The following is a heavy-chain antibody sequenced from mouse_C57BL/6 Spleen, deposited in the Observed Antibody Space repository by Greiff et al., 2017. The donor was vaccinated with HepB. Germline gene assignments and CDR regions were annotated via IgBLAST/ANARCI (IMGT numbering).Heavy chain of an antibody. Sequence: QVQLQQPGAELVKPGASVKLSCKASGYTFTSYWMQWVKQRPGQGLEWIGEIDPSDSYTNYHQKFKGKATLTVDTSSSTAYMQLSSLTSEDSAVYYCARFDGLLGFAYWGQGTLVTVSA. J-gene: IGHJ3*01. CDR2: IDPSDSYT. CDR1: GYTFTSYW. D-gene: IGHD2-10*01. CDR3: ARFDGLLGFAY. V-gene: IGHV1-50*01.